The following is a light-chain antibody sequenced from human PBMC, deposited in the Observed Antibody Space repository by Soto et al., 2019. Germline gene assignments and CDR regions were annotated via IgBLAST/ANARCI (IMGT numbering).Light chain of an antibody. CDR2: EVN. CDR1: SSDVGGYNY. J-gene: IGLJ2*01. CDR3: SSYAGSNSVGV. V-gene: IGLV2-8*01. Sequence: QSALTQPPSASGSPGQSVTISCTGTSSDVGGYNYVSWYQHHPGKAPKLMIYEVNQRPSGVSDRFSGSKSGNTASLTVSGLQAEDEADYYCSSYAGSNSVGVFGGGTKVTVL.